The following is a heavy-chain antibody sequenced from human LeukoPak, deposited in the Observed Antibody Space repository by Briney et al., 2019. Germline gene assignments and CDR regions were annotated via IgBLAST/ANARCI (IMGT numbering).Heavy chain of an antibody. V-gene: IGHV3-7*01. CDR3: ARPAPLLHFDY. J-gene: IGHJ4*02. CDR1: GFTFSSYW. D-gene: IGHD2-21*01. CDR2: IKQDGSEK. Sequence: QPGGSLRLSCAAPGFTFSSYWMSWVRQAPGKGLEWVANIKQDGSEKYYVDSVKGRFTISRDNAKNSLYLQMNSLRAEDTAVYYCARPAPLLHFDYWGQGTLVTVSS.